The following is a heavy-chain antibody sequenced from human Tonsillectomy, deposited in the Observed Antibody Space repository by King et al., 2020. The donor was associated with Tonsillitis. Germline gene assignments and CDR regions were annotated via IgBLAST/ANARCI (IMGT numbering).Heavy chain of an antibody. D-gene: IGHD6-13*01. J-gene: IGHJ4*02. CDR2: IYWDDDK. CDR3: AHRPPNSSSGYGPLDY. V-gene: IGHV2-5*02. Sequence: TLKESGPTLVKPTQTLTLTCTFSGFSLSTSGVGVGWIRQPPGKALEWLALIYWDDDKRYSPSLKSRLTITKDTSKNQVVLTMTNMDPVDTATYYCAHRPPNSSSGYGPLDYWGQGTLVTVSS. CDR1: GFSLSTSGVG.